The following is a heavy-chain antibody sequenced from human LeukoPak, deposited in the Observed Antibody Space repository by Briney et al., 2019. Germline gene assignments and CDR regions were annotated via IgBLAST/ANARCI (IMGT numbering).Heavy chain of an antibody. D-gene: IGHD5-18*01. Sequence: SETLSLTCTVSGGSISSISYYWGWIRQPPGKGLEWIVSMYYSGSTYNNPSLKSRVTISVDTSKNQFSLKLSSVTAADTAVYYCATLGYSYGTDYWGQGTLVTVSS. V-gene: IGHV4-39*07. CDR2: MYYSGST. CDR1: GGSISSISYY. CDR3: ATLGYSYGTDY. J-gene: IGHJ4*02.